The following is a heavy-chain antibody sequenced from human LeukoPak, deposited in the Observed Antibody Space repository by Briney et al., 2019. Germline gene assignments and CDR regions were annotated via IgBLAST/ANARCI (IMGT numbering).Heavy chain of an antibody. Sequence: GASVKVSCKASGYTFIGYYMHWVRQAPGQGLEWMGWISPKSGGTNYAQKFQGRVTMTRDTSISTAYMELSRLRSDDTAVYYCARGRSSGNYYYFDYWGQGTLVAVSS. CDR2: ISPKSGGT. CDR3: ARGRSSGNYYYFDY. J-gene: IGHJ4*02. CDR1: GYTFIGYY. D-gene: IGHD1-26*01. V-gene: IGHV1-2*02.